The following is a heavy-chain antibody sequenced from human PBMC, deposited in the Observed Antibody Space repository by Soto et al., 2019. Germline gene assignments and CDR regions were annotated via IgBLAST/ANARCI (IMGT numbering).Heavy chain of an antibody. Sequence: QVQLVQSGAEVKKPGSSVKVSCKASGGTFSGYAINWVRQAPGQGLEWMGGIIPIFGTTNYAQKFQGRVTITANDSTSTADMELSSLRSEDTVVYYCAREVDTVMGLWWFDPWGQATLVNVSP. V-gene: IGHV1-69*12. CDR1: GGTFSGYA. J-gene: IGHJ5*02. CDR3: AREVDTVMGLWWFDP. CDR2: IIPIFGTT. D-gene: IGHD5-18*01.